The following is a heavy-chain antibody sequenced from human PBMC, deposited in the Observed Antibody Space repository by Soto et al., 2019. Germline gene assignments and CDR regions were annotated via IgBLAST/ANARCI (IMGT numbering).Heavy chain of an antibody. Sequence: GGSLRLSCAASGFTFDDYAMHWVRQAPGKGLEWVSGISWNSGSIGYADSVKGRFTISRDNAKNSLYLQMNSLRAEDTALYYCAKDISEGIVVVPAAYMDVWGKGTTVTVSS. CDR1: GFTFDDYA. J-gene: IGHJ6*03. CDR3: AKDISEGIVVVPAAYMDV. CDR2: ISWNSGSI. D-gene: IGHD2-2*01. V-gene: IGHV3-9*01.